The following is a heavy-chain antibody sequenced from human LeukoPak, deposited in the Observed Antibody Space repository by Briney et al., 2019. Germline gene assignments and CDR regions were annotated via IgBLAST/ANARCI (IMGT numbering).Heavy chain of an antibody. CDR3: ASSYDYVWGHYFDY. CDR2: IYTSGST. D-gene: IGHD3-16*01. Sequence: KASETLSLTCTVSGGSISSGSYYWSWIRQPAGKGLEWIGRIYTSGSTNYNPSLKSRVTMSVGTSKNQFSLKLSSVTAADTAVYYCASSYDYVWGHYFDYWGQGTLVTVSS. V-gene: IGHV4-61*02. CDR1: GGSISSGSYY. J-gene: IGHJ4*02.